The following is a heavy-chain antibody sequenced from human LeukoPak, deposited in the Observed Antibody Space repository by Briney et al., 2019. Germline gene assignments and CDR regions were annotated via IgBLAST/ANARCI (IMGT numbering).Heavy chain of an antibody. Sequence: GASVKVSCKASGYTFTSYYMHWVRQAPGQGLEWMGIINPSGGSTSYAQKFQGRVTMTRDTSTSTVYMELRSLRSDDTAVYYCARGSLGTHYYDSSGYGDWGQGTLVTVSS. CDR2: INPSGGST. J-gene: IGHJ4*02. V-gene: IGHV1-46*01. CDR1: GYTFTSYY. CDR3: ARGSLGTHYYDSSGYGD. D-gene: IGHD3-22*01.